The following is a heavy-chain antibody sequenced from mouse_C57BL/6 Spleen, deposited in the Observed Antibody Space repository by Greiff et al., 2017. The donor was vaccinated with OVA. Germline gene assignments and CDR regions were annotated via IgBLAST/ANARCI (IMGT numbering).Heavy chain of an antibody. CDR1: GYSITSGYD. D-gene: IGHD6-5*01. J-gene: IGHJ2*01. CDR2: ISYSGST. V-gene: IGHV3-1*01. Sequence: DVKLQESGPGMVKPSQSLSLTCTVTGYSITSGYDWHWIRHFPGNKLEWMGYISYSGSTNYNPSLKSRISITHDTSKNHFFLKLNSVTTEDTATYYCARGLSHYFDYWGQGTTLTVSS. CDR3: ARGLSHYFDY.